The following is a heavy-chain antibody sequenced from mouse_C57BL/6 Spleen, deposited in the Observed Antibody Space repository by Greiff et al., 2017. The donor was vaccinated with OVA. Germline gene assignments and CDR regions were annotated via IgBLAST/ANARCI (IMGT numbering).Heavy chain of an antibody. CDR3: TTPYSNYPYWYFDV. D-gene: IGHD2-5*01. Sequence: EVQLQESGAELVRPGASVKLSCTASGFNIKDYYMHWVKQRPEQGLEWIGRIDPEDGDTEYAPKFQGKATMTADTSSNTAYLQLSSLTSEDTAVYYCTTPYSNYPYWYFDVWGTGTTVTVSS. J-gene: IGHJ1*03. CDR2: IDPEDGDT. V-gene: IGHV14-1*01. CDR1: GFNIKDYY.